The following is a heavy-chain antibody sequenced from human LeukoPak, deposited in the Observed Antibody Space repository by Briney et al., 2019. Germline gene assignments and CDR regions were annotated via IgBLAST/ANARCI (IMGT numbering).Heavy chain of an antibody. CDR3: ARGKGYCSGGSCFDYGRHNY. CDR1: GGSISSSSYY. CDR2: VYYSGST. D-gene: IGHD2-15*01. V-gene: IGHV4-39*07. J-gene: IGHJ4*02. Sequence: SETLSLTCTVSGGSISSSSYYWGWIRQPPGKGLEWIGSVYYSGSTYYNPSLKSRVTISVDTSKNQFSLKLSSVTAADTAVYYCARGKGYCSGGSCFDYGRHNYWGQGTLVTVSS.